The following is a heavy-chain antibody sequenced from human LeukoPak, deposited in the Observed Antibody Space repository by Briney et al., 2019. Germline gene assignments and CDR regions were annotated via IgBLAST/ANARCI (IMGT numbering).Heavy chain of an antibody. CDR2: IYSSGYT. Sequence: SETLSFTCTVSGGSISGYYWGWVRQPAGKGPQWIGRIYSSGYTYYNPSLKSRVTMSVDTPRNHFSLMVTSVTAADTAVYYCARHLTFGFGSGDAFDIWGQGIVVTVSS. J-gene: IGHJ3*02. V-gene: IGHV4-4*07. CDR3: ARHLTFGFGSGDAFDI. D-gene: IGHD6-19*01. CDR1: GGSISGYY.